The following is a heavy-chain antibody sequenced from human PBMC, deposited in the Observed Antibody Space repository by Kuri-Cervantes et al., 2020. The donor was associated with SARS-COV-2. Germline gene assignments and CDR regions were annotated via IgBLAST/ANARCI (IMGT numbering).Heavy chain of an antibody. V-gene: IGHV3-21*05. D-gene: IGHD3/OR15-3a*01. CDR2: ISSSSYT. J-gene: IGHJ6*02. Sequence: GESLKISCAASGFTFSSYAMHWVRQAPGKGLEWVSYISSSSYTNYADSVKGRFTISRDNAKNSLYLQMNSLRAEDTAVYYCARDGDWNYYYYGMDVWGQGTTVTVSS. CDR1: GFTFSSYA. CDR3: ARDGDWNYYYYGMDV.